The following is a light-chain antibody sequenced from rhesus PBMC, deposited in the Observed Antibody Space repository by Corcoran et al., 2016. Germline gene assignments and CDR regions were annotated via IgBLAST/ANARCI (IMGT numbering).Light chain of an antibody. V-gene: IGKV3-42*03. CDR3: QQYSNWPRT. CDR1: QSVSSS. Sequence: EIVLTQSPATLSLSPGERATLSCRASQSVSSSLAWYQQKPEQAPRLLIYGASSMATGIPDRFSGSWSGTDFTLTISSLEPEDFAVYYCQQYSNWPRTFGQGTKVEIK. J-gene: IGKJ1*01. CDR2: GAS.